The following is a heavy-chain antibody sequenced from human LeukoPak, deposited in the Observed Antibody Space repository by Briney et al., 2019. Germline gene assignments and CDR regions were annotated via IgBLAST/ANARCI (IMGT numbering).Heavy chain of an antibody. Sequence: ASVKVSCKASGYTFTSYGISLVRQSPGQGIEWMGWISAYNGNTNYAQKLQGRVTMTTDTSTSTAYMELRSLRSDDTAVYYCARALALNYDFWSGYSNTNWYFDLWGRRTLVTVSS. CDR3: ARALALNYDFWSGYSNTNWYFDL. V-gene: IGHV1-18*01. J-gene: IGHJ2*01. D-gene: IGHD3-3*01. CDR1: GYTFTSYG. CDR2: ISAYNGNT.